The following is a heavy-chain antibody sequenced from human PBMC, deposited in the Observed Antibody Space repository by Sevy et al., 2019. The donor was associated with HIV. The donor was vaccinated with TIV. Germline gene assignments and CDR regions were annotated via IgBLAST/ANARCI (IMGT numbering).Heavy chain of an antibody. CDR2: IYYSGST. D-gene: IGHD3-10*01. CDR3: ARDVGWFGEGEYYYYMDV. J-gene: IGHJ6*03. V-gene: IGHV4-31*03. Sequence: SETVSLTCTVSGGSISSGGYYWSWIHQHPGKGLEWIGYIYYSGSTYYNPSLKSRVTISVDTSKNQFSLKLSSVTAADTAVYYCARDVGWFGEGEYYYYMDVWGKGTTVTVSS. CDR1: GGSISSGGYY.